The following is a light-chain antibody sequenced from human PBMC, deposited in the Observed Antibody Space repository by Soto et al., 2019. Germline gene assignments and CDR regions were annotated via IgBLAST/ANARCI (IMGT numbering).Light chain of an antibody. CDR1: SSNIGNNY. Sequence: QSVLTQPPSVSAAPGPKVTIYCSGSSSNIGNNYVSWYQQLPGTAPKLLIYDNNKRPSGIPDRFSGSKSGTSATLGITGLQTGDEADYYCGTWDSSLSAVVFGGGTKLTVL. CDR3: GTWDSSLSAVV. V-gene: IGLV1-51*01. J-gene: IGLJ2*01. CDR2: DNN.